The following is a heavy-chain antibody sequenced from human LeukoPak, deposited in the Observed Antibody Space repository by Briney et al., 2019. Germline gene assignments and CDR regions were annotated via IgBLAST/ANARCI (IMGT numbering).Heavy chain of an antibody. V-gene: IGHV3-11*01. D-gene: IGHD4-17*01. Sequence: GGSLRLSCAASGFTFSDYYMSWIRQAPGKGLEWVPYISSSGSTIYYADSVEGRFTISRDNAKNSLYLQMNSLRAEDTAVYYCARVPTTTVTVDYWGQGTLVTVSS. CDR1: GFTFSDYY. CDR2: ISSSGSTI. J-gene: IGHJ4*02. CDR3: ARVPTTTVTVDY.